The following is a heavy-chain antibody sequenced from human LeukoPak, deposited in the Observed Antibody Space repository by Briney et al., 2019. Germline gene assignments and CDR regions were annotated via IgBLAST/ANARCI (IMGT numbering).Heavy chain of an antibody. J-gene: IGHJ5*02. D-gene: IGHD2-2*01. CDR2: INHSGST. CDR3: ARGRGCSSTSCLGPGIAVAGLLVARRNWFDP. V-gene: IGHV4-34*01. Sequence: SETLSLTCAVYGGSFSGYYWSWIRQPPGKGLEWIGEINHSGSTNYNPSLKSRATISVDTSKNQFSLKLSSVTAADTAVYYCARGRGCSSTSCLGPGIAVAGLLVARRNWFDPWGQGTLVTVSS. CDR1: GGSFSGYY.